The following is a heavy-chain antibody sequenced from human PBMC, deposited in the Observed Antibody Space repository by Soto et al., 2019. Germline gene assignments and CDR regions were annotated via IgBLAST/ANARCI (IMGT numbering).Heavy chain of an antibody. CDR3: ARGNYGASGIDY. CDR1: GGTFSTTA. Sequence: SVKVSCKASGGTFSTTAITWVRQAPGQGLEWMGGIVPIFGIPNYAQKFQGRLAITADNSKNTVFLEMSSLRAEDTAVYYCARGNYGASGIDYWGPGALVTVSS. D-gene: IGHD1-7*01. J-gene: IGHJ4*02. CDR2: IVPIFGIP. V-gene: IGHV1-69*10.